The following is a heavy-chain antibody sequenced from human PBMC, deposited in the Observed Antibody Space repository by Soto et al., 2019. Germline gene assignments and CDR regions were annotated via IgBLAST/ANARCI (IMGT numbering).Heavy chain of an antibody. D-gene: IGHD3-10*01. CDR3: EYFLGPMVRRHTLIRNFDL. CDR1: GFSLSTSGVG. CDR2: IYWDDDK. V-gene: IGHV2-5*02. Sequence: QITLKESGTTLVKPTQTLTLTCTFSGFSLSTSGVGVGWIRQPPGKALEWFALIYWDDDKRYSPSLKSSLTITKNTSKNQVVLTMTNMDPVDTAKYYGEYFLGPMVRRHTLIRNFDLCGRGTLVTASS. J-gene: IGHJ2*01.